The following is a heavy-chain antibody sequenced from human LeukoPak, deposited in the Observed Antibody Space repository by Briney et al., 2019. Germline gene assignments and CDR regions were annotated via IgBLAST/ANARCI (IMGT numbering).Heavy chain of an antibody. CDR3: ARTVAGTFDY. CDR2: IYYSGST. D-gene: IGHD6-19*01. V-gene: IGHV4-59*01. CDR1: GGSISSYY. Sequence: YPSETLSLTCTVPGGSISSYYWSWIRQPPGKGLEWIGYIYYSGSTNYNPSLKSRVTISVDTSKNQFSLKLSSVTAADTAVYYCARTVAGTFDYWGQGTLVTVSS. J-gene: IGHJ4*02.